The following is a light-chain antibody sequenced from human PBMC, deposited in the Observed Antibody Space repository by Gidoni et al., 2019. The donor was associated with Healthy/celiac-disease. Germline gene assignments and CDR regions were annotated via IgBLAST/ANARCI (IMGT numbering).Light chain of an antibody. V-gene: IGKV1-6*01. CDR1: QGIRND. J-gene: IGKJ1*01. CDR2: AAS. CDR3: LQDYNYPRT. Sequence: AIQMTQSPSSLSASVGDRVTITCRASQGIRNDLGWYQQKPGKAPKLLIYAASSLQSGVPSRFSGGGSGTDFTLTISSLQPEDFATYYCLQDYNYPRTFXXXTKVEI.